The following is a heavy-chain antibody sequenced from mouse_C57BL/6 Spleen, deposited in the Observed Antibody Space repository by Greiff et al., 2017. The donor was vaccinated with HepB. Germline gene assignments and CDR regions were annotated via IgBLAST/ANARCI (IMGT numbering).Heavy chain of an antibody. CDR1: GYAFSSYW. D-gene: IGHD4-1*01. CDR3: ARGGPLGRGAMDY. V-gene: IGHV1-80*01. Sequence: LVESGAELVKPGASVKISCKASGYAFSSYWMNWVKQRPGKGLEWIGQIYPGDGDTNYNGKFKGKATLTADKSSSTAYMQLSSLTSEDSAVYFCARGGPLGRGAMDYWGQGTSVTVSS. CDR2: IYPGDGDT. J-gene: IGHJ4*01.